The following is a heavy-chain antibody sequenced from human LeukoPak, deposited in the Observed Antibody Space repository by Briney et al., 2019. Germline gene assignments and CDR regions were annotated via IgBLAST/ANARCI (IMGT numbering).Heavy chain of an antibody. V-gene: IGHV4-38-2*02. CDR3: AGDIHDYGDY. CDR2: IFRSGST. Sequence: PSETLSLTCAVSGYSITSGYYWAWIRQPPGKGLEWIGSIFRSGSTYYNPSLKSQVTISVDTSKNQFSLKVRSVTAADTAVYYCAGDIHDYGDYWGLGTPVTVSS. CDR1: GYSITSGYY. J-gene: IGHJ4*02.